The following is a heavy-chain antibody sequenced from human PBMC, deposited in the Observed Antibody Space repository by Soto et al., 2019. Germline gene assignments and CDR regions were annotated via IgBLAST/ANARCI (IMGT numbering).Heavy chain of an antibody. CDR2: ISGTAVST. CDR1: GFTFSKYA. CDR3: VNWNDQDVD. V-gene: IGHV3-23*01. D-gene: IGHD1-1*01. Sequence: EVVLLESGGGLAQPGGSLRLSCVASGFTFSKYAMNWVRQAPGKGLEWVATISGTAVSTDYADSVKGRFTISRDNSKNTVSLHMDNLRVEDTATYYCVNWNDQDVDWGQATLVAVSS. J-gene: IGHJ4*01.